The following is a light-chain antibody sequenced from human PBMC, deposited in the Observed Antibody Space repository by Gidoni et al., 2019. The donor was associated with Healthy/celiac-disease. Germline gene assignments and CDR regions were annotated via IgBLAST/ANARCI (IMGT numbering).Light chain of an antibody. CDR1: STNIGNNA. CDR2: YDD. J-gene: IGLJ2*01. CDR3: AAWDDSLNAVV. V-gene: IGLV1-36*01. Sequence: SVLTQPPPVSEAPRQRVTISCSGSSTNIGNNAVNWYQQLPGKAPKLLIYYDDLLPSGVSDRFSGSKSGTSASLAISGLQSEDEADYYCAAWDDSLNAVVFGGGTKLTVL.